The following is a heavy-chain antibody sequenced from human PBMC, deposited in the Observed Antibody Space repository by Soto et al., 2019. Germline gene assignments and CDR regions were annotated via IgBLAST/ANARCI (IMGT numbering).Heavy chain of an antibody. CDR3: ARDHIRAIFGVVTPHAY. Sequence: GGSLRLSCAASGFTFSSYSMNWVRQAPGKGLEWVSSISSSSSYIYYADSVKGRFTISRDNAKNSLYLQMNSLRAEDTAVYYCARDHIRAIFGVVTPHAYWGQGTLVTGSS. V-gene: IGHV3-21*01. D-gene: IGHD3-3*01. CDR2: ISSSSSYI. CDR1: GFTFSSYS. J-gene: IGHJ4*02.